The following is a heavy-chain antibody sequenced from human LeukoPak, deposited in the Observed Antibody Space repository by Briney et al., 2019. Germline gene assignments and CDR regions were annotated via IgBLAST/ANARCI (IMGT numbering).Heavy chain of an antibody. J-gene: IGHJ4*02. CDR3: ARERGISWFYQAFDL. CDR2: ITNGGSGI. V-gene: IGHV3-11*01. D-gene: IGHD2-2*01. CDR1: GFIFSDYY. Sequence: GRSLRLSCAASGFIFSDYYMTGVRQAPGKGLEPISYITNGGSGIFYADSVKDRFTISRDNAKNSLYLHMSSLRVEDTAVYYCARERGISWFYQAFDLWGQGALVIVSS.